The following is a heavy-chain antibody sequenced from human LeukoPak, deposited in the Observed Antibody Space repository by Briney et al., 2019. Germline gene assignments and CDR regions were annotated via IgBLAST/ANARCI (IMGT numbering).Heavy chain of an antibody. CDR3: ARDRGIMITFGASDAFDI. Sequence: PGGSLRLSCAASGFTFSSYWMSWVRQAPGKGLEWVANIKQDGSEKYYVDSVKGRFTISRDNAKNSLYLQMNSLRAEDTAVYYCARDRGIMITFGASDAFDIWGQGTMVTVSS. CDR1: GFTFSSYW. V-gene: IGHV3-7*04. D-gene: IGHD3-16*01. CDR2: IKQDGSEK. J-gene: IGHJ3*02.